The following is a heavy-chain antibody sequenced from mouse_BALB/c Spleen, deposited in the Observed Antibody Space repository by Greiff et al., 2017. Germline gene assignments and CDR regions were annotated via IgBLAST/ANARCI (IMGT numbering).Heavy chain of an antibody. D-gene: IGHD1-1*01. V-gene: IGHV2-6-7*01. CDR3: ARSLITTVVATVD. CDR1: GFSLTGYG. Sequence: VQLVESGPGLVAPSQSLSITCTVSGFSLTGYGVNWVRQPPGKGLEWLGMIWGDGSTDYNSALKSRLSISKDNSKSQVFLKMNSLQTDDTARYYCARSLITTVVATVDWGQGTLVTVSA. J-gene: IGHJ3*01. CDR2: IWGDGST.